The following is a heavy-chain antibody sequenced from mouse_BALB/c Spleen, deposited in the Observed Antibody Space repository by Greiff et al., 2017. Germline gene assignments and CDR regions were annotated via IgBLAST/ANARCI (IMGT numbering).Heavy chain of an antibody. Sequence: EVQLQQSGPSLVKPSQTLSLTCSVTGDSTTSGYWYWIRKFPGNKLEYMGYISYSGSTYYNPSLKSRISITRDTSKNQYYLQLNSVTTEDTATYYCARGTMITTDYAMDYWGQGTSVTVSS. V-gene: IGHV3-8*02. D-gene: IGHD2-4*01. CDR3: ARGTMITTDYAMDY. J-gene: IGHJ4*01. CDR2: ISYSGST. CDR1: GDSTTSGY.